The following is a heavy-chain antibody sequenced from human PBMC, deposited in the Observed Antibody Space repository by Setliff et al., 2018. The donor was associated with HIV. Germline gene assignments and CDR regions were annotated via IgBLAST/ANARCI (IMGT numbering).Heavy chain of an antibody. J-gene: IGHJ5*02. V-gene: IGHV4-61*10. Sequence: NPSETLSRTCTVAGGSLSSRSYYWSWIRQPAGKGLEWIGRIYASGSTNYNPSLKSRVTISVDTSKNQFSLKLSSLTAADTAVYYCAKCGMTTIFGVVNINWFDPWVQGTLVTVSS. CDR2: IYASGST. CDR3: AKCGMTTIFGVVNINWFDP. D-gene: IGHD3-3*01. CDR1: GGSLSSRSYY.